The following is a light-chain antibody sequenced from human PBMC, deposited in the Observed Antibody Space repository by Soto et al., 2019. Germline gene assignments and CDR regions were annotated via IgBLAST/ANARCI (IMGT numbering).Light chain of an antibody. CDR1: QNININ. CDR2: GAS. J-gene: IGKJ4*01. CDR3: QQYKDCPPLT. V-gene: IGKV3D-15*01. Sequence: EIVMTQSPVILSVSPGERATLSCRASQNININLAWYQQRPGQAPRVLIYGASSRASGIPDRFSGSGSGTDFTLTINRLEPDDFAFYYCQQYKDCPPLTFGGGTRVDMK.